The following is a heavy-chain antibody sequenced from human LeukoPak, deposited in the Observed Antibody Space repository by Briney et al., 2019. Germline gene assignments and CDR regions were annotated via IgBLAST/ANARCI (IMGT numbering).Heavy chain of an antibody. D-gene: IGHD6-13*01. CDR3: ARSRGIAAAGRGGYFDY. CDR2: VYYGGTT. Sequence: TSETLSLTCTVSGGSISSYYWSWIRQPPGKGLEWIGYVYYGGTTNYNPSLKSRVTISVDTSKNQFSLKLSSVTAADTAVYYCARSRGIAAAGRGGYFDYWGQGTLVTVSS. J-gene: IGHJ4*02. V-gene: IGHV4-59*01. CDR1: GGSISSYY.